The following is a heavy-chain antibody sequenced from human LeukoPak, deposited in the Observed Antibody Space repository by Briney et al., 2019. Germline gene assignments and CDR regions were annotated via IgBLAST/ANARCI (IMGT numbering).Heavy chain of an antibody. D-gene: IGHD4-17*01. CDR2: MNPNSGNT. CDR1: GYIFTSYD. Sequence: ASVKVSCKASGYIFTSYDINWVRQATGQGLEWMGWMNPNSGNTGYAQKFQGRVTMTRNTSINTAYMELSSLRSEDTAVYYCASARDDYGEYHAFDIWGQGTMVTVSS. V-gene: IGHV1-8*01. J-gene: IGHJ3*02. CDR3: ASARDDYGEYHAFDI.